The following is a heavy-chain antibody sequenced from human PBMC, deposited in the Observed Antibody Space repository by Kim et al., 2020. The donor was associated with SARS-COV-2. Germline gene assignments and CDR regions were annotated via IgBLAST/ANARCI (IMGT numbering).Heavy chain of an antibody. D-gene: IGHD5-18*01. CDR1: GFTFSSYW. Sequence: GSLRLSCAASGFTFSSYWMHWVRQAPGKGLVWVSRINSDGSSTSYADSVKGRFTISRDNAKNTLYLQMNSLRAEDTAVYYCARDLRTSPIQLWSYYYYYGMDVWGQGTTVTVSS. J-gene: IGHJ6*02. CDR3: ARDLRTSPIQLWSYYYYYGMDV. CDR2: INSDGSST. V-gene: IGHV3-74*01.